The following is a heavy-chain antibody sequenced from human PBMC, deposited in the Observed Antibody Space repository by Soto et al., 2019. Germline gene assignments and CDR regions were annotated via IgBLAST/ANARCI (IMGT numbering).Heavy chain of an antibody. J-gene: IGHJ6*02. D-gene: IGHD3-3*01. CDR1: GFTFSSYG. CDR2: ISYDGSNK. Sequence: PGGSLRLSCAASGFTFSSYGMHWVRQAPGKGLEWVAVISYDGSNKYYADSVKGRFTISRDNSKNTLYLQMNSLRAEDTAVYYCAKAHSIYYDFWSGYTYYYYYYGMDVWGQGTTVTVSS. CDR3: AKAHSIYYDFWSGYTYYYYYYGMDV. V-gene: IGHV3-30*18.